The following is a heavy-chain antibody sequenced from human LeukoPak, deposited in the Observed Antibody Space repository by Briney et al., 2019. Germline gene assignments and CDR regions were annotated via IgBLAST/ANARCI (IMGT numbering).Heavy chain of an antibody. CDR2: MNPNSGNT. CDR3: ARGVVAATFYYYMDV. D-gene: IGHD2-15*01. CDR1: GYTFTSYD. J-gene: IGHJ6*03. Sequence: ASVTVSCTASGYTFTSYDINWVRQAPGQGLEWMGWMNPNSGNTDYAQKFQGRVTMTRSTSISTAYMELSSLRSDDTAVYYCARGVVAATFYYYMDVWGKGTTVTVSS. V-gene: IGHV1-8*01.